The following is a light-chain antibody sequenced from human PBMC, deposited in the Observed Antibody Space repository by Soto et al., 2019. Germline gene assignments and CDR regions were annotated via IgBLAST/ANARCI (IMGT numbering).Light chain of an antibody. V-gene: IGKV3-20*01. J-gene: IGKJ2*01. CDR2: GTS. CDR1: QDVSSSY. Sequence: EIVLTQSPGTLSLSPGERATLSCRASQDVSSSYLAWYQQKLGQAPRLLMYGTSNRATGIPDRFSGSGSGTDFTLTISRLEAEDFAVYYCQQYDTSPRTFGPGTKVDIK. CDR3: QQYDTSPRT.